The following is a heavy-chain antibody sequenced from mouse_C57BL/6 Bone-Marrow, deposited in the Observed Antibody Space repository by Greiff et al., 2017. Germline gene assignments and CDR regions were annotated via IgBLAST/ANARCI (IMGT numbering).Heavy chain of an antibody. D-gene: IGHD2-3*01. CDR3: AREDDGYSSWFAY. CDR2: IYPGSGST. Sequence: QVQLQQPGAELVKPGASVKMSCKASGYTFTSYWITWVKQRPGQGLEWIGDIYPGSGSTNYNEKFKSKATLTVDTSSSTAYMQLSSLTSADSAVYYCAREDDGYSSWFAYWGQGTLVTVSA. J-gene: IGHJ3*01. V-gene: IGHV1-55*01. CDR1: GYTFTSYW.